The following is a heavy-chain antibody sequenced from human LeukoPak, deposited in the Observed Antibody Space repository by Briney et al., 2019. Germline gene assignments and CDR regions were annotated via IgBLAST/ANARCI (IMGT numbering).Heavy chain of an antibody. CDR1: GFTFSSYG. CDR2: IWYGGSNK. V-gene: IGHV3-30*02. D-gene: IGHD3-16*01. Sequence: GGSLRLSCAASGFTFSSYGMHWVRQAPGKGLEWVAVIWYGGSNKYYADSVKGRFTISRDNSKNTLYLQMNSLRAEDTAVYYCAKDSGPVMPDAFDIWGQGTMVTVSS. J-gene: IGHJ3*02. CDR3: AKDSGPVMPDAFDI.